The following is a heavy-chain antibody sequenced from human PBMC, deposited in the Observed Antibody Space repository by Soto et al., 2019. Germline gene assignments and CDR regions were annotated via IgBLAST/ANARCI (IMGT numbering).Heavy chain of an antibody. D-gene: IGHD3-10*01. CDR2: ISAYNGNT. CDR3: ASVSRPYYGSGRYFDY. J-gene: IGHJ4*02. Sequence: ASVKVSCKASGYTFTSYGISWVRQAPGQGLEWMGWISAYNGNTNYAQKLQGRVTMTTDTSTSTAYMELRSLRSDDTAVYYCASVSRPYYGSGRYFDYWGQGTLVPVSS. CDR1: GYTFTSYG. V-gene: IGHV1-18*01.